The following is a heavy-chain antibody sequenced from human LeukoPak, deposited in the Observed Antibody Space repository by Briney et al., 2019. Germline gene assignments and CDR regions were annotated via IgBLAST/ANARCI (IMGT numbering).Heavy chain of an antibody. CDR2: ISHDGNNK. V-gene: IGHV3-30*03. CDR1: GFTFSTYG. D-gene: IGHD7-27*01. CDR3: ARDWGNWGYGWYFDH. Sequence: QSGGSLRLSCAASGFTFSTYGMHWVRQAPGKGLEWVAVISHDGNNKYYVDSVKGRFTIPRDNSKNTLYLQMNSLRAEDTAVYYCARDWGNWGYGWYFDHWGQGTPVTVSS. J-gene: IGHJ4*02.